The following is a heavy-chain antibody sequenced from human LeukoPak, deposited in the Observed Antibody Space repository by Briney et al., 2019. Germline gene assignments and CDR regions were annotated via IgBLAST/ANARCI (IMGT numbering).Heavy chain of an antibody. CDR1: GFTFSSYA. D-gene: IGHD3-22*01. CDR3: AKVGYDSSLGMDV. Sequence: PGGSLRLSCAASGFTFSSYAMSWVRQAPGKGLEWVSAISGSGGSTYYADSVKGRFTISRDNSRNTLYLQMNSLRAEDTAVYYCAKVGYDSSLGMDVWGQGTTVTVSS. CDR2: ISGSGGST. V-gene: IGHV3-23*01. J-gene: IGHJ6*02.